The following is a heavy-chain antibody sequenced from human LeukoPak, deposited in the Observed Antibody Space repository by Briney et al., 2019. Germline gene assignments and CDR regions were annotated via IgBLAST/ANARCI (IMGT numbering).Heavy chain of an antibody. CDR1: GFTFDDYA. CDR3: AKGLYYDSSGYYSNCDY. D-gene: IGHD3-22*01. Sequence: SLRLSCAASGFTFDDYAMHRARQAPGKGLEWGSGISWNSGSIGYADSVKGRFTISRDNAKNSLYLQMNSLRAEDTALYYCAKGLYYDSSGYYSNCDYWGQGTLVTVSS. V-gene: IGHV3-9*01. CDR2: ISWNSGSI. J-gene: IGHJ4*02.